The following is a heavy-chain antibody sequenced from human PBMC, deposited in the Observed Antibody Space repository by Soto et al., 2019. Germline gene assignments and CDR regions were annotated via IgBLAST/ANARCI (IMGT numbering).Heavy chain of an antibody. CDR3: ARAKYSSSWHYYYYGMDV. CDR2: INPNSGGT. CDR1: GYTFTNYY. V-gene: IGHV1-2*04. D-gene: IGHD6-13*01. J-gene: IGHJ6*02. Sequence: GASVKVSCKASGYTFTNYYIHWVRQAPGQGLEWMGWINPNSGGTNYAQKFQGWVTMTRDTSISTAYMELSRLRSDDTAVYYCARAKYSSSWHYYYYGMDVWGQGTTVTVSS.